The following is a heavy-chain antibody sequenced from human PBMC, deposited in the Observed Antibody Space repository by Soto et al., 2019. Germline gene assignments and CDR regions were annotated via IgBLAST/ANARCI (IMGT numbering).Heavy chain of an antibody. D-gene: IGHD3-16*01. CDR3: ARDLSLPVELGGYYYYGLDV. Sequence: SETLSLTCTVSGGSVRSDTYYWSWIRQPPGKGLEWIGRIYYSESGSPNYNPSLKSRATISLDTSRNQFSLILSSVTAADTAVYYCARDLSLPVELGGYYYYGLDVWGQGTTVTVSS. V-gene: IGHV4-61*01. CDR2: IYYSESGSP. J-gene: IGHJ6*02. CDR1: GGSVRSDTYY.